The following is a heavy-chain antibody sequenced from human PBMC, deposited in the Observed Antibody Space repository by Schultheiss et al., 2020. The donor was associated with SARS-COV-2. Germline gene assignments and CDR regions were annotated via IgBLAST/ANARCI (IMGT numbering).Heavy chain of an antibody. Sequence: ESLKISCAASGFTVSSNYMSWVRQAPGKGLEWIGEINHSGSTNYNPSLKSRVTISVDTSKNQFSLKLSSVTAADTAVYYCARGKGKVVPAVINSQTNWFDPWGQGTLVTVSS. CDR3: ARGKGKVVPAVINSQTNWFDP. V-gene: IGHV4-34*01. CDR2: INHSGST. D-gene: IGHD2-2*02. CDR1: GFTVSSNY. J-gene: IGHJ5*02.